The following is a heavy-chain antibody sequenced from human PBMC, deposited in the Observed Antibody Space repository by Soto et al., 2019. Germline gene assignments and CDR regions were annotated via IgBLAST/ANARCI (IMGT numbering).Heavy chain of an antibody. CDR1: GYSFTAFY. D-gene: IGHD2-2*01. CDR3: ARANAIRPYCYNMDG. Sequence: QVQLVQSGAEVEKPGASVKVSCKAAGYSFTAFYIHWVRQARGQGFEWLGWINPNSGGTYYSQKFRARVTLTRDTSISTAYMELTGLSSDDTAVYYCARANAIRPYCYNMDGWGQGTTGTVSS. CDR2: INPNSGGT. J-gene: IGHJ6*03. V-gene: IGHV1-2*02.